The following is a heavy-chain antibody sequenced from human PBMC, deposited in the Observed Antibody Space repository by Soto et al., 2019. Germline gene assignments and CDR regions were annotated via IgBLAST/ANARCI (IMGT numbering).Heavy chain of an antibody. CDR3: ARGSFTVTPYFFDS. CDR2: IYYTGDT. J-gene: IGHJ4*02. Sequence: QVQLQESGPGLVKPSQTLSLTCPVSGGSISSDNYYWSWIRQPPGKGLEWIGYIYYTGDTYYNPSLKSRVTFSVDTSENQFSLKLTSVTAADTAVYYCARGSFTVTPYFFDSWGQGTLVTVSS. D-gene: IGHD2-21*02. V-gene: IGHV4-30-4*01. CDR1: GGSISSDNYY.